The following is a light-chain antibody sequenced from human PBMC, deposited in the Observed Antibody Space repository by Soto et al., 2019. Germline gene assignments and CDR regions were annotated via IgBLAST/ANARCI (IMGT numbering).Light chain of an antibody. Sequence: EIVLTQSPATLSLSPGERATLSCRASQSVSSYLAWYQQKPGQAPRLLIYDASNRATGIPARFSGSGSGTDFTLTISSLEPEDFAVYYCQHRSNWYTFGQGTKLEIK. V-gene: IGKV3-11*01. CDR1: QSVSSY. J-gene: IGKJ2*01. CDR3: QHRSNWYT. CDR2: DAS.